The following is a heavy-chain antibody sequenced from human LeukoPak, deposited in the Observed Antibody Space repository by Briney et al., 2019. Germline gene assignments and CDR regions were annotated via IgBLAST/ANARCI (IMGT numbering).Heavy chain of an antibody. CDR2: INWNGGNT. Sequence: PGGSLRLSCAASGFTFVDYGMSWVRQGPGKGLEWVSGINWNGGNTGYADSVKGRFTIFRDNAKNSLYLEMDSLRVEDTALYYCARTSDGNWFDPWGQGTLVTVSS. CDR1: GFTFVDYG. CDR3: ARTSDGNWFDP. J-gene: IGHJ5*02. D-gene: IGHD1-26*01. V-gene: IGHV3-20*04.